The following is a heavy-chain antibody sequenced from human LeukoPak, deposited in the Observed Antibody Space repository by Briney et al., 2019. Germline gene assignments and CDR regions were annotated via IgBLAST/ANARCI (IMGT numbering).Heavy chain of an antibody. CDR3: ARIKRGVLAFDS. Sequence: GGSLRLSCAASGFTFSAHYMSWIRQAPGKGLEWLSYMGPTGRTLHYADSVEGRFTISRDNAGDSLYLQMNSLRVDDTAIYYCARIKRGVLAFDSWGQGTLVSVSS. CDR1: GFTFSAHY. V-gene: IGHV3-11*01. D-gene: IGHD3-10*01. CDR2: MGPTGRTL. J-gene: IGHJ4*02.